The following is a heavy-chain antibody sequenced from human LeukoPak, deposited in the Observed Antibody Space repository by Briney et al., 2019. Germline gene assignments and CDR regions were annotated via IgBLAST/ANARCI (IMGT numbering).Heavy chain of an antibody. Sequence: ASVKVSCTASVYTFTSHDINWVRQATGQGLEWMGWMSPNSGDTGYAQKFQGRITMTSDSSISTAYMELSSLRSEDTAIYYCVRTPPNWGFDYWGQGTLVTVSS. J-gene: IGHJ4*02. CDR2: MSPNSGDT. V-gene: IGHV1-8*01. CDR1: VYTFTSHD. D-gene: IGHD7-27*01. CDR3: VRTPPNWGFDY.